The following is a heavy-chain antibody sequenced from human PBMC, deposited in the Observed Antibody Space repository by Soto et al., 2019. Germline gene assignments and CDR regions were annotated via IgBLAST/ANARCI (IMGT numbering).Heavy chain of an antibody. CDR2: ISSSSSTI. Sequence: EVQLVESGGGLVQPGGSLRLSCAASGFTFSSYSMNWVRQAPGKGLEWVSYISSSSSTIYYADSVKGRFTISRDNAKNSLYLQMNSLRAEHTAVYYCASGVGATIDYWGQGTLVTVSS. D-gene: IGHD1-26*01. J-gene: IGHJ4*02. CDR1: GFTFSSYS. V-gene: IGHV3-48*01. CDR3: ASGVGATIDY.